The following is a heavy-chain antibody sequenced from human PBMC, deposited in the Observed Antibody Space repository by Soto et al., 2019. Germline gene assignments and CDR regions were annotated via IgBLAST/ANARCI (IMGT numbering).Heavy chain of an antibody. CDR2: FDPEDGET. J-gene: IGHJ5*02. CDR3: ATDPRIAARRGGNWFDP. Sequence: ASVKVSCKVSGYTLTELSMHWVRQAPGKGLEWMGGFDPEDGETIYAQKFQGRVTMTEDTSTDTAYMELSSLRSEDTAVYYCATDPRIAARRGGNWFDPWGQGTLVTVSS. CDR1: GYTLTELS. D-gene: IGHD6-6*01. V-gene: IGHV1-24*01.